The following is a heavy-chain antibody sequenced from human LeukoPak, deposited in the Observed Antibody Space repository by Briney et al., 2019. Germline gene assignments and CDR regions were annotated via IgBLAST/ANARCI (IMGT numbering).Heavy chain of an antibody. V-gene: IGHV3-23*01. CDR1: GFTFSSYA. CDR2: ISGSGGST. D-gene: IGHD3-16*01. J-gene: IGHJ6*03. Sequence: GGSLRLSCAASGFTFSSYAMSWVRQAPGKGLEWVSAISGSGGSTYYADSVKGRFTISRDNSKNTLYLQMNSLRAEDTAVYYCAKDRSEKLGASYYYYMDVWGKGTTVTVSS. CDR3: AKDRSEKLGASYYYYMDV.